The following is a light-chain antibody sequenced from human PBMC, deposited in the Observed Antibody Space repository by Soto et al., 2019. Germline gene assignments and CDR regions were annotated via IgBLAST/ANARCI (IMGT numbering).Light chain of an antibody. Sequence: QSVLTQPPSVSGAPGQRVTISCTGSSSNIGAGYDVHWYQQFPGTAPKLVISGNINRPSGVPDRFSGSKSGSSASLAITGLQAEDEADYYCQSSDSGLRGSWVFGGGTKVTVL. J-gene: IGLJ3*02. V-gene: IGLV1-40*01. CDR1: SSNIGAGYD. CDR2: GNI. CDR3: QSSDSGLRGSWV.